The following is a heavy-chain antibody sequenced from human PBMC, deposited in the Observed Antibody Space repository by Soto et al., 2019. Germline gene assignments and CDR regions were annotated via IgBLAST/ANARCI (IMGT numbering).Heavy chain of an antibody. CDR1: GFTFTNYA. J-gene: IGHJ4*02. CDR3: ARYYYDSSGSRNFDY. Sequence: GGSLRLSCAASGFTFTNYAMSWVRQAPGKGLEWVSAISGSGGSTYYADSVKGRFTISRDNSKNTLYLQMNSLRAEDTAVYYCARYYYDSSGSRNFDYWGQGTLVTVSS. D-gene: IGHD3-22*01. V-gene: IGHV3-23*01. CDR2: ISGSGGST.